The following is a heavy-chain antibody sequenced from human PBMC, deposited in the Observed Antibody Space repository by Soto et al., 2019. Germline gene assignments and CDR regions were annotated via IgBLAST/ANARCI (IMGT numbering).Heavy chain of an antibody. Sequence: QVQLVQSGAEVKKPGASVKVSCKTSGYTFSHYYIHWMRQVPGQGPEWMGWINPNSDGTKYAKNFQGGITMTSAASISTAFLELKRLRSNAAAVYYCARRLGGGGDYFYGMDVWGQGTAVTVSS. V-gene: IGHV1-2*02. CDR2: INPNSDGT. CDR3: ARRLGGGGDYFYGMDV. J-gene: IGHJ6*02. D-gene: IGHD3-10*01. CDR1: GYTFSHYY.